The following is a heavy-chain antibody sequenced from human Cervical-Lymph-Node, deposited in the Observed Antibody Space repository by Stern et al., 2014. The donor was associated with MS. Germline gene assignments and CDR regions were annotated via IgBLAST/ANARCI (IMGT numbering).Heavy chain of an antibody. CDR1: GYTFTTYS. Sequence: LQLAQSGAEIRKPGASVKISFAASGYTFTTYSMHWVRQAPGQGPEWLPLFSPSGGKTTYAERFQSRVTVTGDTSTSTVYMELTGLRSEDTAVYYCARVLSLATSDSWGQGTLVIVSS. CDR3: ARVLSLATSDS. CDR2: FSPSGGKT. J-gene: IGHJ4*02. D-gene: IGHD1-1*01. V-gene: IGHV1-46*01.